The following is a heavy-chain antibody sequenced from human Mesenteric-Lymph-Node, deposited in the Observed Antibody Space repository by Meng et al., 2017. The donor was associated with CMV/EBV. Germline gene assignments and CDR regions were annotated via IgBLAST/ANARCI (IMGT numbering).Heavy chain of an antibody. J-gene: IGHJ4*02. CDR1: GYTFINYD. Sequence: KASGYTFINYDITWVRQAPGQGLEWMGGIIPIFGTVDYAQRFQGRFTITTDESTSTVNMELSSLRSEDTAVYFCAKGGYSYGRYYFDYWGQGTLVTVSS. D-gene: IGHD5-18*01. CDR2: IIPIFGTV. V-gene: IGHV1-69*05. CDR3: AKGGYSYGRYYFDY.